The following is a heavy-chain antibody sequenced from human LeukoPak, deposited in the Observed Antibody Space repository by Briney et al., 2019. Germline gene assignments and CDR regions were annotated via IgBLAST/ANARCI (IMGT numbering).Heavy chain of an antibody. CDR2: ITTSGSTI. V-gene: IGHV3-48*03. Sequence: PGGSLRLSCAASGFTFSSFEMHWVRQAPGKGLEWVSYITTSGSTIYYADSVKGRFTISRDNVKNSLYLQMNSLRAEDTAVYYCARDRYDSGGYYYGADFDYWGQGTLVTVSS. D-gene: IGHD3-22*01. CDR1: GFTFSSFE. J-gene: IGHJ4*02. CDR3: ARDRYDSGGYYYGADFDY.